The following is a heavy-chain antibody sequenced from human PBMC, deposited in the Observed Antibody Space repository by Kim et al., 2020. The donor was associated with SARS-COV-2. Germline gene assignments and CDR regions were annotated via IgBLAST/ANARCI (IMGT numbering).Heavy chain of an antibody. D-gene: IGHD2-21*02. V-gene: IGHV3-53*04. Sequence: GGSLRLSCAASGFTVSSNYMSWVRQAPGKGLEWVSVIYSDGSTNYADSVKGRFTISIHNSKDTLYLQMNSLRAEDTAVYYCARDGCGGDSSYGMDVWGQGTTVTVPS. CDR3: ARDGCGGDSSYGMDV. J-gene: IGHJ6*02. CDR2: IYSDGST. CDR1: GFTVSSNY.